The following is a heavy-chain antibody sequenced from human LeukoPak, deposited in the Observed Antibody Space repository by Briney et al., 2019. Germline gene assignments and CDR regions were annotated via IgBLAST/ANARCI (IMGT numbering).Heavy chain of an antibody. J-gene: IGHJ3*02. D-gene: IGHD4-17*01. Sequence: PSQTLSLTCTVSGGSISSGSYYWSWIRQPAGKGLEWIGRIYTSGSTTYNPSLKSRVTISVDTSKNQFSLKLSSVTAADTAVYYCARDGRTTVTLFDIWGQGTMVTVSS. V-gene: IGHV4-61*02. CDR1: GGSISSGSYY. CDR3: ARDGRTTVTLFDI. CDR2: IYTSGST.